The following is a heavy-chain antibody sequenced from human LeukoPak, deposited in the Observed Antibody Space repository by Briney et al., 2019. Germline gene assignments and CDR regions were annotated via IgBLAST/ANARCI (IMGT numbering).Heavy chain of an antibody. D-gene: IGHD2-2*01. V-gene: IGHV4-61*02. CDR3: VCSSTSWSFDI. Sequence: SQTLSLTCTVSGGSISSGSYYWSWIRQPAGKGLEWIGRIYTSGSTNYNPSLKSRVTISVDTSKNQFSLKLSSVTTADTAVYYCVCSSTSWSFDIWGQGTMVTVSS. CDR2: IYTSGST. CDR1: GGSISSGSYY. J-gene: IGHJ3*02.